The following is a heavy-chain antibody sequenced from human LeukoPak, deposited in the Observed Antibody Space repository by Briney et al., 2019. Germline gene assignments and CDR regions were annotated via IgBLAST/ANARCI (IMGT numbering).Heavy chain of an antibody. CDR1: GYTFTSYY. CDR3: ARVSRDYYDSSGYYKLLDY. D-gene: IGHD3-22*01. V-gene: IGHV1-46*01. J-gene: IGHJ4*02. Sequence: WASVNVSCKASGYTFTSYYMHWVRQAPGQGLEWMGIINPSGGSTSYAQKFQGRVTMTRDTSTSTVYMELSSLRSEDTAVYYCARVSRDYYDSSGYYKLLDYWGQGTLVTVSS. CDR2: INPSGGST.